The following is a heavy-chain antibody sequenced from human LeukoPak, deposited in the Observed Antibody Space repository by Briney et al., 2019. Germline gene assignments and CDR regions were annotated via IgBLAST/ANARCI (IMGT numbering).Heavy chain of an antibody. CDR1: GGSMSGYY. J-gene: IGHJ4*02. V-gene: IGHV4-59*01. D-gene: IGHD3-22*01. CDR3: ARGRGYYDSSGSYGYFDY. CDR2: ISYSGYS. Sequence: SETLSLTCTASGGSMSGYYWTWIRQPPGKGLEWIGYISYSGYSNYNPSLKSRVTMTVDTSKNQFSLKLSSVTAADTALYYCARGRGYYDSSGSYGYFDYWGQGTLVTVSS.